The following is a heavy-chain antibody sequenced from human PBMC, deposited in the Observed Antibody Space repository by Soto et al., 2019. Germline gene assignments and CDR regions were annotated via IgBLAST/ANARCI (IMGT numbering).Heavy chain of an antibody. V-gene: IGHV1-69*01. CDR1: GYTFTGYY. D-gene: IGHD3-22*01. Sequence: QVQLVQSGAEVKKPGASVKVSCKASGYTFTGYYMHWVRQAPGQGLEWMGGITPMFGTPNYAQKFQGRVTITADESTSTAYMELSSLRSEDTAMYYCARDGTLYDSSAYYYLYWGQGTLVTVSS. CDR3: ARDGTLYDSSAYYYLY. CDR2: ITPMFGTP. J-gene: IGHJ4*02.